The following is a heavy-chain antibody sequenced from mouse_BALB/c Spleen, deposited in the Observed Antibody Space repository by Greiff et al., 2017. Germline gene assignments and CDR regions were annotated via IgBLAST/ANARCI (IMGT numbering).Heavy chain of an antibody. CDR3: ARRGIYYDYDEGFAY. CDR2: ISYSGST. D-gene: IGHD2-4*01. V-gene: IGHV3-8*02. CDR1: GDSITSGY. J-gene: IGHJ3*01. Sequence: EVQLQESGPSLVKPSQTLSLTCSVTGDSITSGYWNWIRKFPGNKLEYMGYISYSGSTYYNPSLKSRISITRDTSKNQYYLRLNSVTTEDTATYYCARRGIYYDYDEGFAYWGQGTLVTVSA.